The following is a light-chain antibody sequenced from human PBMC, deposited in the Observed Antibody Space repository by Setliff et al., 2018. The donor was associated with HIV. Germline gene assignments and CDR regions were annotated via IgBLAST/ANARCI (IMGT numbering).Light chain of an antibody. CDR1: SSDVGDFRS. J-gene: IGLJ1*01. CDR2: EIN. CDR3: SSNTSSSPLYV. Sequence: QSALTQPASVSGSPGQSITISCTGISSDVGDFRSVSWYQQHPGKAPKLMIYEINDRPSGVSNRFSGSKSGNTASLTISRLQAEDEADYFCSSNTSSSPLYVFATGTKVTVL. V-gene: IGLV2-14*01.